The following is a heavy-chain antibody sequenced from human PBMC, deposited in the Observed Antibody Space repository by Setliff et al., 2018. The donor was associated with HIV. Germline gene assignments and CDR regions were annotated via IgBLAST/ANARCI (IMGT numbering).Heavy chain of an antibody. CDR3: ARHANGPYGPFGDLLYFDY. J-gene: IGHJ4*02. V-gene: IGHV4-4*09. D-gene: IGHD2-21*02. CDR1: GGSMNNYY. CDR2: IYTSGST. Sequence: SETLSLTCTVSGGSMNNYYWTWIRQPPGKGLEWIGYIYTSGSTKYNPSLKSRVTISLDTSKNQFSLKLTSVTAADTAVYYCARHANGPYGPFGDLLYFDYWGLGALVTVSS.